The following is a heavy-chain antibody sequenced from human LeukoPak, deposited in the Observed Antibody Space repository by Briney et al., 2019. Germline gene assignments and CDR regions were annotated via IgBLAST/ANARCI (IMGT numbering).Heavy chain of an antibody. D-gene: IGHD5-18*01. CDR2: IYYSGST. CDR3: ARTTDGGYSYGSFYYYYMHF. Sequence: SETLSLTCTVSGGSISSYYWSWLRQPAGKGLEWFGFIYYSGSTNYNPSLKSRVTISVHTSKNQFSMKLSSVTAADTAVYYCARTTDGGYSYGSFYYYYMHFWGKGATVTISS. CDR1: GGSISSYY. V-gene: IGHV4-59*01. J-gene: IGHJ6*03.